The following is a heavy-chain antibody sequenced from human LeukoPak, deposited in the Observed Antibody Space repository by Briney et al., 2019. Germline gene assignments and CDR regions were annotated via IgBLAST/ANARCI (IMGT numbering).Heavy chain of an antibody. CDR1: GGTFSSYA. V-gene: IGHV1-69*13. D-gene: IGHD2-2*01. Sequence: SVKVSCKASGGTFSSYAISWVRQAPGQGLEWMGGIIPIFGTANYAQKFQGRVTITADESTSTSYMELSSLRSEDTAVYYCARGNIVVVPAAMVAEYNWFDPWGQGTLVTVSS. J-gene: IGHJ5*02. CDR2: IIPIFGTA. CDR3: ARGNIVVVPAAMVAEYNWFDP.